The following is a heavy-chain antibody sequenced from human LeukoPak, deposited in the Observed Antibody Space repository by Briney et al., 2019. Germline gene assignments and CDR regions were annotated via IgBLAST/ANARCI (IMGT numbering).Heavy chain of an antibody. CDR2: VNGNGGST. CDR3: AKSLYGGCDY. CDR1: GFTFSSYA. D-gene: IGHD3-16*02. Sequence: GGSLRLSCAASGFTFSSYAMNWVRQAPGKGLEWVSGVNGNGGSTSYADSVKGRFTIFRDNSKNTVYLQMNSLRVEDTAVYYCAKSLYGGCDYWGQGTVVTVSS. V-gene: IGHV3-23*01. J-gene: IGHJ4*02.